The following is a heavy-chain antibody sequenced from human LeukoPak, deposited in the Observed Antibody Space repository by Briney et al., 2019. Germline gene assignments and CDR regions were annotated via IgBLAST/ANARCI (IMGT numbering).Heavy chain of an antibody. J-gene: IGHJ4*02. CDR1: GFTFSYYG. Sequence: GRSLRLSCAASGFTFSYYGMHWVRQVPGKGLVWVSRIKGDGGSPTYADSVKGRFTISRDNAKHTLYLQMNSLRAEDTAVYYCARKPDYYGADYWGQGTLVTVSS. V-gene: IGHV3-74*01. CDR2: IKGDGGSP. CDR3: ARKPDYYGADY. D-gene: IGHD3-10*01.